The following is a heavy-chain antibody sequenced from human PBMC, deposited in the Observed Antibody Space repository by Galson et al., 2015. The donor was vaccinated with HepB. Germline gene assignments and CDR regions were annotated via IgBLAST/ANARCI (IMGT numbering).Heavy chain of an antibody. V-gene: IGHV3-30*02. Sequence: SLRLSCAASGFTFNSYGMLWVRQAPGKGLEWVALLRYDGSNKYYADFVKGRFTIYRDNSKNTLYLQMNSLRAEDTAVYYCPKDSHRRVAVAGPDYLCQGTLVTVSS. D-gene: IGHD6-19*01. J-gene: IGHJ4*02. CDR1: GFTFNSYG. CDR2: LRYDGSNK. CDR3: PKDSHRRVAVAGPDY.